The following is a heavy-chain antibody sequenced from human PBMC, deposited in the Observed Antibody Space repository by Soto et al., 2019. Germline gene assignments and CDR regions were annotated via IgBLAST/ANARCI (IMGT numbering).Heavy chain of an antibody. D-gene: IGHD4-17*01. CDR3: ARRYGGHFDY. J-gene: IGHJ4*02. V-gene: IGHV4-59*08. CDR2: IYYSGST. CDR1: GGSISSYY. Sequence: SETLSLTCTVSGGSISSYYWSWIRQPPGKGLEWIGYIYYSGSTNYNPSLKGRVTISVDTSKNQFSLKLSSVTAADTAVYYCARRYGGHFDYWGQGTLVTVSS.